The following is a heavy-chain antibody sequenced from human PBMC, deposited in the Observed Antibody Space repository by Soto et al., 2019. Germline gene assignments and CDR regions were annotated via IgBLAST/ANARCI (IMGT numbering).Heavy chain of an antibody. Sequence: QVLLVQSGAEVKKPGASVNISCKASGYSFDKNGMSWVRQAPGQGLEWMGWISGDTGHTNYAQNFQGRLSVTTVTSTRTAFMELRSLTSDDTAMNYCVRDKGAFTFGPWGQGSLVIVSS. J-gene: IGHJ5*02. V-gene: IGHV1-18*01. CDR3: VRDKGAFTFGP. CDR1: GYSFDKNG. CDR2: ISGDTGHT.